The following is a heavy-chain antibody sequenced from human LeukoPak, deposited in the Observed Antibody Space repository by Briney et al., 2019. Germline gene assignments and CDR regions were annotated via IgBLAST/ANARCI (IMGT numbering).Heavy chain of an antibody. CDR3: ARHMTRGEGY. J-gene: IGHJ4*02. Sequence: SGGSLRLSCAASGFTVSSNYMSWVRQAPGKGLEWVSVIYSDGSTYYADSVKGRFTISRDNSKNTLYLQMNSLRAEDTAVYYCARHMTRGEGYWGQGTLVTVSS. V-gene: IGHV3-66*04. CDR2: IYSDGST. CDR1: GFTVSSNY. D-gene: IGHD3-16*01.